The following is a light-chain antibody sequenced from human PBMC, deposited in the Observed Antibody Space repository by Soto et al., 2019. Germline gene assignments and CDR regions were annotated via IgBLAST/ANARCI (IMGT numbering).Light chain of an antibody. J-gene: IGLJ2*01. CDR2: EVG. CDR3: SSYTYTSSVV. V-gene: IGLV2-14*01. Sequence: QSALTQPASVSGSPGQSITISCTGTSSDIGTYDYVSWYQHHPGKAPKLIISEVGTRPSGVSYRFSGSKSVNTASLTISGLQAEDEADYYCSSYTYTSSVVFGGATKLTVL. CDR1: SSDIGTYDY.